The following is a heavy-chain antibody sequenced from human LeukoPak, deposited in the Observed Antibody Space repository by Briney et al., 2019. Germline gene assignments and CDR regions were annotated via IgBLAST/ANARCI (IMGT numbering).Heavy chain of an antibody. CDR1: GGSFSGYY. V-gene: IGHV4-34*01. J-gene: IGHJ4*02. CDR3: ARRWGGYYDSSGYYRAYYFDY. Sequence: SETLSLTCAVYGGSFSGYYWSWIRQPPGKGLEWIGEINHSGSTNYNPSLKSRVTISVDTSKNQFSLKLSSVTAADTAVYYCARRWGGYYDSSGYYRAYYFDYWGQGTLVTVSS. CDR2: INHSGST. D-gene: IGHD3-22*01.